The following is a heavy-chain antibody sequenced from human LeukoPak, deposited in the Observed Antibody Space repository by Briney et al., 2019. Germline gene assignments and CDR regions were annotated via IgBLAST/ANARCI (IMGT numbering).Heavy chain of an antibody. CDR2: IFYTGST. V-gene: IGHV4-59*01. CDR1: GGSISSYY. J-gene: IGHJ4*02. Sequence: SEPLSLTCTVSGGSISSYYWSWIRQPPGKGLEWIGYIFYTGSTNYNPSLKSRVTISVDTSKNQFSLKLSSVTAADTAVYYCVRVRRDSSGYYYFDYRGQGTLVTVSA. D-gene: IGHD3-22*01. CDR3: VRVRRDSSGYYYFDY.